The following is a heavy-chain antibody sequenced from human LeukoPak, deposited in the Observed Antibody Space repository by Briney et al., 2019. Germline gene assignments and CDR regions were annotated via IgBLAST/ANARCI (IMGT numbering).Heavy chain of an antibody. CDR1: RFSLSSYG. Sequence: GGALRLSRAASRFSLSSYGMHLVRQDPGKGREWVAVIRYDGSNKDYADSVKGRFTISRDNSKNTLYLQMNTLRAEDTAVYYCAKEGAYCSSPSCYDYWGQGTPVTVSS. V-gene: IGHV3-30*02. CDR2: IRYDGSNK. D-gene: IGHD2-2*01. CDR3: AKEGAYCSSPSCYDY. J-gene: IGHJ4*01.